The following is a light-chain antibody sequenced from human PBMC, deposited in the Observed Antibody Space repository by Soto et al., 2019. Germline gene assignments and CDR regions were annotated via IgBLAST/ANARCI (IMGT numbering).Light chain of an antibody. CDR1: SNDVGGYNY. Sequence: QSALTQPPSASGSPGQSVTISCTGTSNDVGGYNYVSWYQQHPGKAPKLMIYEVNKRPSGVPDRFSGSKSGNTASLTVSGLQAEDEADYYCNSFAVSNSFVFGTGTKVTVL. V-gene: IGLV2-8*01. J-gene: IGLJ1*01. CDR3: NSFAVSNSFV. CDR2: EVN.